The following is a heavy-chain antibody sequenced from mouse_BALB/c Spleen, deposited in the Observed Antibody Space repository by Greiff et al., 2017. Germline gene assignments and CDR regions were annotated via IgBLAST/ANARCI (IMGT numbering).Heavy chain of an antibody. CDR2: ISNGGGST. CDR3: ARRGSYYNYFDY. J-gene: IGHJ2*01. Sequence: EVHLVESGGGLVQPGGSLKLSCAASGFTFSSYTMSWVRQTPEKRLEWVAYISNGGGSTYYPDTVKGRFTLSRDNAKNTLYLQMSSLKSEDTAMYYCARRGSYYNYFDYWGQGTTLTVPS. V-gene: IGHV5-12-2*01. D-gene: IGHD2-12*01. CDR1: GFTFSSYT.